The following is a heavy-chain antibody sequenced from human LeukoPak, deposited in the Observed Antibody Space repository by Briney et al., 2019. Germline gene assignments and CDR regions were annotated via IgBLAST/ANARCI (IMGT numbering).Heavy chain of an antibody. D-gene: IGHD2-8*01. J-gene: IGHJ6*03. CDR1: GFTFSSYW. CDR3: ARPDCTDGICYYDFYMDV. CDR2: IKQDGSEK. V-gene: IGHV3-7*01. Sequence: GGSLRLSCAASGFTFSSYWMSWVRQAPGKGLEWVANIKQDGSEKYYVDSVKGRFTISRDNAKNSLYLQMNSLRAEDTAVYYCARPDCTDGICYYDFYMDVWGKGTTVTVSS.